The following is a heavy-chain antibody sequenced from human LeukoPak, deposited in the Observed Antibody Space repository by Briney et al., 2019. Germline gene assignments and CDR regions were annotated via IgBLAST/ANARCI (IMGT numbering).Heavy chain of an antibody. CDR1: GGSISSGGYY. V-gene: IGHV4-31*03. D-gene: IGHD3-16*02. Sequence: SETLSLTCTVSGGSISSGGYYWSWIRQHPGKGLEWIGYIYYSGSTYYNPSLKSRVTISVDTSKNQFSLKLSSVTAADTAVYYCARVISNWFGPWGQGTLVTVSS. CDR2: IYYSGST. J-gene: IGHJ5*02. CDR3: ARVISNWFGP.